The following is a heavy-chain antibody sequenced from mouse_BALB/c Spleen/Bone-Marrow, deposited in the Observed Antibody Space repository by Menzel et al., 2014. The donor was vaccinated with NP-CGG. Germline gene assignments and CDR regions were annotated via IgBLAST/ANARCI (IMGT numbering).Heavy chain of an antibody. Sequence: EVKLQESGGGLVKSGGSLKLSCAASGFTFNSYGMSWVRQTPEKGLEWVATISGGGSYTFYPDSVKGRLTISRNNAKNNLYLQLSSLRSEDTALYYCARHAYYDQTEVSFVYWGQGTLVTVSA. CDR1: GFTFNSYG. CDR3: ARHAYYDQTEVSFVY. CDR2: ISGGGSYT. V-gene: IGHV5-9-2*01. D-gene: IGHD2-4*01. J-gene: IGHJ3*01.